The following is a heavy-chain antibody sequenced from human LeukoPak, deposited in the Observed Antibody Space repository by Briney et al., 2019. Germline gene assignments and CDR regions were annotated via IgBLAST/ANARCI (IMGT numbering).Heavy chain of an antibody. CDR2: IYDSRTI. J-gene: IGHJ4*02. Sequence: TSKTLSLTCTVSGGSISSGSHHWGWFRQSPGKGLEWIGSIYDSRTIYYNPSLNSRVTISAVTSKNQFSLQLNSVTAADTAVYYCARHDGRSGGTMGALDSWGQGSLVTVSS. V-gene: IGHV4-39*01. CDR3: ARHDGRSGGTMGALDS. D-gene: IGHD4-23*01. CDR1: GGSISSGSHH.